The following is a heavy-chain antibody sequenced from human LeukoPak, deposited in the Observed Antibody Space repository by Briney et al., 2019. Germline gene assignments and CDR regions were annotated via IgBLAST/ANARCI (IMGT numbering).Heavy chain of an antibody. V-gene: IGHV4-59*01. D-gene: IGHD3-10*02. CDR3: ARSTGSTMFIDY. CDR2: IYYSGNT. CDR1: GGSISPYY. J-gene: IGHJ4*02. Sequence: SETLSLTCTVSGGSISPYYWSWIRQPPGKGLEWLGYIYYSGNTDYNPSLKSRVAISVDTSKNQFSLKLSSVTAADTAVYYCARSTGSTMFIDYWGQGNLVTVSS.